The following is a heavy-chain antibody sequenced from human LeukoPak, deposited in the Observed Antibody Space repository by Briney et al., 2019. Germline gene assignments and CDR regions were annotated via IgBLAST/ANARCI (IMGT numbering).Heavy chain of an antibody. CDR3: TTDRKQLENH. J-gene: IGHJ5*02. V-gene: IGHV3-15*01. D-gene: IGHD1-1*01. CDR2: IRANAEGGTA. CDR1: GFSFSSAW. Sequence: GGSLRLSSAGSGFSFSSAWMTWVRQAPGKGLEWVGRIRANAEGGTADYAAPVKGRFTISRDDSENTLYLQMSSLKIEDTATYYCTTDRKQLENHWGQGTLVTVSS.